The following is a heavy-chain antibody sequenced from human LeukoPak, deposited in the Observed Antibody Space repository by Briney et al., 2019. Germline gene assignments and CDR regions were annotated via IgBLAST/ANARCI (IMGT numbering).Heavy chain of an antibody. Sequence: SETLSLTCTVSGGSISSYYWSWIRQPPGKGLEWIGYIYYSGGTNYNPSLKSRVTISVRTSKNQFPLKRSSVTAADTAVYYCARLITMRGYYFDYWGQGTLVTVSS. D-gene: IGHD3-22*01. J-gene: IGHJ4*02. V-gene: IGHV4-59*08. CDR3: ARLITMRGYYFDY. CDR1: GGSISSYY. CDR2: IYYSGGT.